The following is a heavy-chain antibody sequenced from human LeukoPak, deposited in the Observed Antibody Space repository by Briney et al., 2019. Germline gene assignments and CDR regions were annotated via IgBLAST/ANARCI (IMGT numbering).Heavy chain of an antibody. Sequence: PGRSLRLSCAASGFTFSNYGMHWVRQAPGKGLEWAAVISYDGSNKYYADSVKGRFTISRDNSKNTLYLQMNSLRAEDTAVYYCAKDRVLDYYGMDVWGKGTTVTVSS. CDR3: AKDRVLDYYGMDV. V-gene: IGHV3-30*18. CDR2: ISYDGSNK. D-gene: IGHD3-3*01. J-gene: IGHJ6*04. CDR1: GFTFSNYG.